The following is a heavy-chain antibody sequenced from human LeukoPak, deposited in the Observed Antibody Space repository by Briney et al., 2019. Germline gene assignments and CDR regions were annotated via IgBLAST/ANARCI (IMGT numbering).Heavy chain of an antibody. CDR2: ISCNGGST. V-gene: IGHV3-23*01. CDR3: AKERRHASWDY. J-gene: IGHJ4*02. CDR1: GFTFYDYS. D-gene: IGHD2-8*01. Sequence: PGRSVRLSCAASGFTFYDYSMLGVRQAQGKGREGVSSISCNGGSTFYADYVKGRFTVSRDNTKNTMYVQMISLRAEDAAVYYCAKERRHASWDYWGRGQRVIVSA.